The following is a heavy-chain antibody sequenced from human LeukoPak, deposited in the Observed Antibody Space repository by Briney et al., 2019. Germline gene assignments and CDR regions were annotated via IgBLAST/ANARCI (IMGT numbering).Heavy chain of an antibody. CDR2: VYRSGQI. J-gene: IGHJ3*02. CDR1: GYSISSGYY. Sequence: SETLSLTCTVSGYSISSGYYWGWIRQSPGRAPEWLAYVYRSGQIDYNSSLRGRVTVSLDRSKTQLSLRLRSLTAADTAVYYCASGKYYYDDAASINRASRTAFHIWAQGTMVLVSS. V-gene: IGHV4-38-2*02. D-gene: IGHD3-22*01. CDR3: ASGKYYYDDAASINRASRTAFHI.